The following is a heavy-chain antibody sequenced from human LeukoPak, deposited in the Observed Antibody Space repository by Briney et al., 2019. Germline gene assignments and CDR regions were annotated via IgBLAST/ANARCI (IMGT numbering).Heavy chain of an antibody. J-gene: IGHJ4*02. D-gene: IGHD5-18*01. CDR1: GGSISSYY. V-gene: IGHV4-59*01. CDR2: IYYSGSI. Sequence: SETLSLTCTVSGGSISSYYWSWIRQPPGKGLEWIGYIYYSGSINYNPSLKSRVTISVDTSKNQFSLKLSSVTAADTAVYYCAMNSYGLAFDYWGQGTLVTVSS. CDR3: AMNSYGLAFDY.